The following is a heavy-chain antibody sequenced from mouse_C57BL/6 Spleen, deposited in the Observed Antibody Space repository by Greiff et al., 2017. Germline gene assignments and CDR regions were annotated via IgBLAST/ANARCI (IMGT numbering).Heavy chain of an antibody. CDR2: ISSGGSYT. J-gene: IGHJ3*01. V-gene: IGHV5-6*01. CDR3: ARQGDYYGSIYDWYAY. D-gene: IGHD1-1*01. CDR1: GFTFSSYG. Sequence: EVKLMESGGDLVKPGGSLKLSCAASGFTFSSYGMSWVRQTPDKRLEWVATISSGGSYTYYPDSVKGRFTISRDNAKNTLYLQMSSLKSEDTAMYYCARQGDYYGSIYDWYAYWGQGTLVTVSA.